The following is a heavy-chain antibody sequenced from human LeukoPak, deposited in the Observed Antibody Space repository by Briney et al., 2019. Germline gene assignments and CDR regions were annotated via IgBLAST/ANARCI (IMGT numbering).Heavy chain of an antibody. D-gene: IGHD4-17*01. Sequence: GGSLRLSCAAFGFTFSAYGMSWVRQAPGKGLEWVSHISDTVRDTWYANSVKGRFIISRDNSRDTVYLQMSSLRPEDTALYFCAKDNYGGIFASWGQGTLVTVSS. CDR3: AKDNYGGIFAS. V-gene: IGHV3-23*01. CDR1: GFTFSAYG. CDR2: ISDTVRDT. J-gene: IGHJ4*02.